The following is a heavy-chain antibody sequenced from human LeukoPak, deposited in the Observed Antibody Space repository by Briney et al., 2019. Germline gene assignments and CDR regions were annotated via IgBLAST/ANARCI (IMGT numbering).Heavy chain of an antibody. Sequence: PSETLSLTCTVSGGSISSSSYYWGWIRQPPGKGLEWIGSIYYSGSTYYNPSLKSRVTISVDTSKNQFSLKLSSVTAADTAVYYCASLYDSSGYYSYYYYYYMDVWGKGTTVTISS. J-gene: IGHJ6*03. D-gene: IGHD3-22*01. V-gene: IGHV4-39*01. CDR1: GGSISSSSYY. CDR2: IYYSGST. CDR3: ASLYDSSGYYSYYYYYYMDV.